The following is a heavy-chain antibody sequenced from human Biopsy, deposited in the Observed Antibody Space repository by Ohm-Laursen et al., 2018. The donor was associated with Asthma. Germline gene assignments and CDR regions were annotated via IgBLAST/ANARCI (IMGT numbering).Heavy chain of an antibody. V-gene: IGHV4-34*01. CDR1: GGSFSGYY. CDR3: ARRGGVRRYFDY. Sequence: SGTLSLTCAVYGGSFSGYYWSWIRQPPGKGLEWIGEINHSGSTNYNPSLKSRVTISVDTSKNQFSLKLSSVTAADTAVYFCARRGGVRRYFDYWGQGTLVTVSS. D-gene: IGHD3-16*01. J-gene: IGHJ4*02. CDR2: INHSGST.